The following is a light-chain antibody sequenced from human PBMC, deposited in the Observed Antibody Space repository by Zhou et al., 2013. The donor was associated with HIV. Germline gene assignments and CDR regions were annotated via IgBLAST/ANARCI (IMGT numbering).Light chain of an antibody. CDR2: AAS. V-gene: IGKV1-39*01. CDR1: QSISTY. J-gene: IGKJ4*01. CDR3: QQSYSTPLT. Sequence: DIQLTQSPSSLSASVGDRVTITCRASQSISTYLNWYQQKPGKAPKLLICAASSLQSGVPSRLSGSGSGTDFTLTISSLQPEDFATYYCQQSYSTPLTFGGGTKVEIK.